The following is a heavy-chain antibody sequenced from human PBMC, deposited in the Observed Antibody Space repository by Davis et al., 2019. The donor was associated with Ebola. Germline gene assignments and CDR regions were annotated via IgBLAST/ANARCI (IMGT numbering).Heavy chain of an antibody. V-gene: IGHV7-4-1*02. CDR2: INTNTGNP. CDR1: GYTFTSYD. Sequence: ASVKVSCKASGYTFTSYDINWVRQATGQGLEWMGLINTNTGNPTYAQGFTGRFVFSLDTSVSTAYLQISSLKAEDTAVYYCARCEENPDTTMVSCFDYWGQGTLVTVSS. J-gene: IGHJ4*02. D-gene: IGHD5-18*01. CDR3: ARCEENPDTTMVSCFDY.